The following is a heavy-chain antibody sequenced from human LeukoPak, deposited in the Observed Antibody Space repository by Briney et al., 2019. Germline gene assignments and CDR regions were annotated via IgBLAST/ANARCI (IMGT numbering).Heavy chain of an antibody. CDR2: IYPGDSDT. J-gene: IGHJ4*02. CDR1: GYSFTSYW. D-gene: IGHD3-22*01. V-gene: IGHV5-51*01. CDR3: ARQGKYYDSSGYYYCFDY. Sequence: KVGESLKISCKGSGYSFTSYWIGWVRQMPGKGLVWMGIIYPGDSDTRYSPSFQGQVTISADKSISTAYLQWSSLKASDTAMYYCARQGKYYDSSGYYYCFDYWGQGTLVTVSS.